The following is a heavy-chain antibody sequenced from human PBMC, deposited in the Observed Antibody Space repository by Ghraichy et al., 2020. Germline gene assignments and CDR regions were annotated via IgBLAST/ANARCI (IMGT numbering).Heavy chain of an antibody. V-gene: IGHV3-48*02. CDR2: ITSSSRTK. CDR1: GFALSGHS. Sequence: LTCVGSGFALSGHSMNWVRQSPGKGLEWVSYITSSSRTKSYADSVKGRFTISRDNAQNSLYLQMNSLRDEDTAVYYCARGSTVVRFFYYDGMDVWGQGTTVTVSS. D-gene: IGHD4-23*01. CDR3: ARGSTVVRFFYYDGMDV. J-gene: IGHJ6*02.